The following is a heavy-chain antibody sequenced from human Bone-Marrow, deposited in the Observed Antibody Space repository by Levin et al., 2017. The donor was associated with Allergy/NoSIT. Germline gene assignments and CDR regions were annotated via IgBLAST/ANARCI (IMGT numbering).Heavy chain of an antibody. CDR2: LFTSGAT. CDR1: GLTVSTNF. Sequence: GGSLRLSCAASGLTVSTNFMNWVRRAPGKGLEWVSALFTSGATYYADSVKGRFTISIDSSTNTVYLHMTTLGVEDTAIYYCARIRLSLYYFDYWGQGTLVTVSS. D-gene: IGHD3-3*01. J-gene: IGHJ4*02. CDR3: ARIRLSLYYFDY. V-gene: IGHV3-53*01.